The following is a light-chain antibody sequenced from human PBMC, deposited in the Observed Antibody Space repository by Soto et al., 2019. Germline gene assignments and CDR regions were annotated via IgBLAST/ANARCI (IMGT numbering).Light chain of an antibody. Sequence: DIQLTQSPSLLSASVGDRVTITCRASQGLNSYLAWYQKKAGKAPQLLIYATSTLQTGVPSRFSGSGSGTEFTLTLNSVQPEDFATYYCQRLNSNLLFSFGPGTTVDLK. V-gene: IGKV1-9*01. CDR1: QGLNSY. CDR3: QRLNSNLLFS. J-gene: IGKJ3*01. CDR2: ATS.